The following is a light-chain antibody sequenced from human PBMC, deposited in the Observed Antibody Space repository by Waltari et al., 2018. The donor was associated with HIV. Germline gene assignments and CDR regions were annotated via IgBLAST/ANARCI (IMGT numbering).Light chain of an antibody. J-gene: IGLJ3*02. Sequence: QSALTQPPSTPGPPGQPVTIPCSGSSSHIGDNYVSWYQQLPGTAPKLLIYRNSQRPSGVRDRFSGSKSGTSASLAINDLRSEDEAEYHCAAWDDSLSGWVFGGGTNLTVL. V-gene: IGLV1-47*01. CDR1: SSHIGDNY. CDR3: AAWDDSLSGWV. CDR2: RNS.